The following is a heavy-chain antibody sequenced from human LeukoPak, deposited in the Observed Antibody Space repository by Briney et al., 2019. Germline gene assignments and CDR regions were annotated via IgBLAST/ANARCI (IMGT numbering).Heavy chain of an antibody. Sequence: GGSLRLSCVASGFTFSSYVMSWVRQAPGEGLEWVSAISGTGGSTYYAVSVRGRFTISRDNSKNTLYLQMNSLRADSSAVYFCAKGPTVTTLLGYFDYWGQGTLVTVSS. CDR1: GFTFSSYV. V-gene: IGHV3-23*01. D-gene: IGHD4-17*01. J-gene: IGHJ4*02. CDR3: AKGPTVTTLLGYFDY. CDR2: ISGTGGST.